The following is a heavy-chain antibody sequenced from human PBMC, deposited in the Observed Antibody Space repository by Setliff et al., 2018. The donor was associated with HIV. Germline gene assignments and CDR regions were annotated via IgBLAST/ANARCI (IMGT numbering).Heavy chain of an antibody. J-gene: IGHJ4*02. CDR3: ARGAEDLAINPPSFDYYFDY. D-gene: IGHD3-9*01. CDR1: GASISSYY. V-gene: IGHV4-4*09. CDR2: IYTSGST. Sequence: PSETLTLSCTVSGASISSYYWSWIRRPPGKGLEWIGYIYTSGSTNYNPSLKSRVPMSVDTSKKQVSLKLRSVTAADTALYFCARGAEDLAINPPSFDYYFDYWGQGTPVTVSS.